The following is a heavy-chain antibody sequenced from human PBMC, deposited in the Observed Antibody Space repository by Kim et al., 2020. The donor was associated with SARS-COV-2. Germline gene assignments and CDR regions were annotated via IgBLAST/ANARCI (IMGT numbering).Heavy chain of an antibody. J-gene: IGHJ4*02. D-gene: IGHD5-18*01. CDR1: GFTFSSYG. CDR3: ASTSRRGYSYGYGNY. CDR2: ISYDGINK. Sequence: GGSLRLSCAASGFTFSSYGMHWVRQAPGKGLEWVAVISYDGINKYYADSVKGRFTISRDNSKNTLYLQMNSLRAEDTAVYYCASTSRRGYSYGYGNYWGQGTLVTVSS. V-gene: IGHV3-33*05.